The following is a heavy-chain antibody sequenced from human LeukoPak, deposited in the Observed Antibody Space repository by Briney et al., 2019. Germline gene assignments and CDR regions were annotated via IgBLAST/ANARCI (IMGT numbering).Heavy chain of an antibody. J-gene: IGHJ4*02. Sequence: SETLSLTCTVSGGSISSYYWSWIRQPPGKGLEWIGYIYYSGSTNYNPSLKSRVTISVDTSKNQFSPKLSSVTAADTAVYYCARLPYCSGGSCRDYWGQGTLVTVSS. CDR3: ARLPYCSGGSCRDY. D-gene: IGHD2-15*01. CDR2: IYYSGST. V-gene: IGHV4-59*08. CDR1: GGSISSYY.